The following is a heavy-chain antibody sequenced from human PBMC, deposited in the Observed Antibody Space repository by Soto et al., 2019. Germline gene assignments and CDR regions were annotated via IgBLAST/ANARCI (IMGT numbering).Heavy chain of an antibody. V-gene: IGHV3-15*07. CDR1: GFTFSNAW. CDR3: TTGAAGYSYGYAFDI. CDR2: IKSKTDGGTT. J-gene: IGHJ3*02. D-gene: IGHD5-18*01. Sequence: GGSLRLSCAASGFTFSNAWMNWVRQAPGKGLEWVGRIKSKTDGGTTDYAAPAKGRFTISRDDSKNTLYLQMNSLKTEDTAVYYCTTGAAGYSYGYAFDIWGQGTMVTVSS.